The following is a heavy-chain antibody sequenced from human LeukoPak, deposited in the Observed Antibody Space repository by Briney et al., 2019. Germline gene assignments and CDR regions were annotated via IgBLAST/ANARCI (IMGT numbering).Heavy chain of an antibody. CDR3: SRDGAIGDLADY. CDR2: INPNRGGT. D-gene: IGHD2-21*01. V-gene: IGHV1-2*02. CDR1: GYTLTGYY. J-gene: IGHJ4*02. Sequence: GASVKVSCKASGYTLTGYYMHWVRQAPGQGIEWMGWINPNRGGTKYAQKFQGRVTMTWATSMSTAYMELSRLRFDDTAVFFFSRDGAIGDLADYWGQGTLVTVSS.